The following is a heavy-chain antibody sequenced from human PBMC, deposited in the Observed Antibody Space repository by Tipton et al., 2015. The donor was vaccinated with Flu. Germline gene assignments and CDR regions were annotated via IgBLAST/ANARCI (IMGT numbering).Heavy chain of an antibody. V-gene: IGHV3-11*04. CDR1: GFTFSDYY. CDR3: ARDYRIAARHNFDY. J-gene: IGHJ4*02. Sequence: GSLRLSCAASGFTFSDYYMSWIRQAPGKGLEWVSYISSSGSTIYYADSVKGRFTISRDNAKNSLYLQMNSLRAEDTAVYYCARDYRIAARHNFDYWGQGTLVTVSS. CDR2: ISSSGSTI. D-gene: IGHD6-6*01.